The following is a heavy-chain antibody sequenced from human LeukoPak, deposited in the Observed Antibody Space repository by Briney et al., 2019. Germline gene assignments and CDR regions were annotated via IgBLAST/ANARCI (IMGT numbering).Heavy chain of an antibody. D-gene: IGHD2-21*02. J-gene: IGHJ5*02. Sequence: GASVKVSCKASGYTFTGYYMHWVRQAPGQGLEWMGWINPNSGGTNYAQKFQGRVTMTRDTSISTAYMELSRLRSDDTAVYYCAREMAEQQLDPYCGGDCSPYLENWFDPWGQGTLVTVSS. CDR3: AREMAEQQLDPYCGGDCSPYLENWFDP. V-gene: IGHV1-2*02. CDR1: GYTFTGYY. CDR2: INPNSGGT.